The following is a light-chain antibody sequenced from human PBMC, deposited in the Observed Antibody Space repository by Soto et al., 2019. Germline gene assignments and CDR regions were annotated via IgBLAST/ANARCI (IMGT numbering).Light chain of an antibody. CDR1: QRISTW. J-gene: IGKJ4*01. V-gene: IGKV1-5*01. CDR3: QQYDGN. Sequence: DIQMTQSPSTLSASGGDRVIITCRASQRISTWLAWYQQKPGEGPKLRIYSASTLQRGVPSRFSGSGSGTEFTLTISGLQPDDFATYYCQQYDGNFGGGTRVEIK. CDR2: SAS.